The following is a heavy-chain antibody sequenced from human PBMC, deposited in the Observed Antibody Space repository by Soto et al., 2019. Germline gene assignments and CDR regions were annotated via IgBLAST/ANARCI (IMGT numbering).Heavy chain of an antibody. Sequence: VDSLKLSGKVSGYSFTSYWIGWVRHMPGKGLEWMGIIYPGDSYTIYIPSFQGQVTISADKSISTANRQWSSLKASDTAMYYCARLSSGSYSGYYYYGMDVWGQGTTVTVSS. J-gene: IGHJ6*02. CDR1: GYSFTSYW. D-gene: IGHD3-10*01. V-gene: IGHV5-51*01. CDR2: IYPGDSYT. CDR3: ARLSSGSYSGYYYYGMDV.